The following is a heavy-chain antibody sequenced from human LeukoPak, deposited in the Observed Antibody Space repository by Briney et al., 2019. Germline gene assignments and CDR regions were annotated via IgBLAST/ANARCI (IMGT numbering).Heavy chain of an antibody. CDR3: AKDFDFYYGSGSLYYYYGMDV. J-gene: IGHJ6*04. CDR2: IIPSFGTA. Sequence: SVKVSCKASGGTFSSYAISWVRQAPGQGLEWMGGIIPSFGTANYAQKFQGRVTITADESKSTIYIEMSRLRSEDTAVYYCAKDFDFYYGSGSLYYYYGMDVWGKGTTVTVSS. V-gene: IGHV1-69*13. CDR1: GGTFSSYA. D-gene: IGHD3-10*01.